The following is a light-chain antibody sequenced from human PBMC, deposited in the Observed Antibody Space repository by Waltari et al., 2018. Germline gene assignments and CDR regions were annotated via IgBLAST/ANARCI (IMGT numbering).Light chain of an antibody. V-gene: IGKV3-15*01. J-gene: IGKJ1*01. CDR3: QQYNNWPPWT. CDR2: GAS. Sequence: EIVMTQSPATLSVSPGERATLSCRASQSGSRNLACYKQKPGQAPRLLIYGASTRATGIPARFSGSGSGTEFTLTISSLQSEDFAVYYCQQYNNWPPWTFGQGTKVEIK. CDR1: QSGSRN.